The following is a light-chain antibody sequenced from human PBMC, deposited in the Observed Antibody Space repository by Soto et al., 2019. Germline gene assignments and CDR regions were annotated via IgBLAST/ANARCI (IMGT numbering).Light chain of an antibody. Sequence: EIVMTQSPATVSVSQGERASLSCRASQTVNSKMAWYQQKPGQGPRLLIYGASTRATGIPARFSGSGSGTEYTLTISSLQLEELAVYWCQQYSNWPLTFGQGTTVEI. CDR1: QTVNSK. J-gene: IGKJ1*01. CDR2: GAS. CDR3: QQYSNWPLT. V-gene: IGKV3-15*01.